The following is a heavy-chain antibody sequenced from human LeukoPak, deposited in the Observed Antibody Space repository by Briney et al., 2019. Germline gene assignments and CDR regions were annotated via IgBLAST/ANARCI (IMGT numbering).Heavy chain of an antibody. CDR1: GGSISSSNW. J-gene: IGHJ4*02. V-gene: IGHV4-4*02. D-gene: IGHD4-23*01. CDR2: IYHSGST. CDR3: ARAYGGNSGPLS. Sequence: SETLSLTCAVSGGSISSSNWWSWVRQPPGKGLEWIGYIYHSGSTYYNPSLKSRVTISVDRSKNQFSLKLSSVTAADTAVYYCARAYGGNSGPLSWGQGTLVTVSS.